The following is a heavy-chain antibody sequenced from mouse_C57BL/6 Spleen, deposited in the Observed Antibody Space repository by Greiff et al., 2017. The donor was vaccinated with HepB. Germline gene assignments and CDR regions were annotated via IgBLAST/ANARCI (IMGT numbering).Heavy chain of an antibody. CDR3: ARDAYYYDAMDY. CDR1: GFTFSDFY. CDR2: SRNKANDYTT. V-gene: IGHV7-1*01. Sequence: EVQGVESGGGLVQSGRSLRLSCATSGFTFSDFYMEWVRQAPGKGLEWIAASRNKANDYTTEYSASVKGRFIVSRDTSQSILYLQMNALRAEDTAIYYCARDAYYYDAMDYWGQGTSVTVSS. J-gene: IGHJ4*01. D-gene: IGHD1-1*01.